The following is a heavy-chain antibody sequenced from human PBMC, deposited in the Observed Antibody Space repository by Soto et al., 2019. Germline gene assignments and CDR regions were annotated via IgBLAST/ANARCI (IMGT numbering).Heavy chain of an antibody. CDR3: ARYCSSTSCPSYWFDP. CDR2: IYWDDDK. Sequence: ESGPTLVNPTQTLTLTCAFSGFSLSTSGVGVGWIRQPPGKALEWLALIYWDDDKRYSPSLKSRLTITKDTSKNQVVLTMTNMDPVDKATYYCARYCSSTSCPSYWFDPWDKGTTVTVSS. CDR1: GFSLSTSGVG. D-gene: IGHD2-2*01. V-gene: IGHV2-5*02. J-gene: IGHJ6*04.